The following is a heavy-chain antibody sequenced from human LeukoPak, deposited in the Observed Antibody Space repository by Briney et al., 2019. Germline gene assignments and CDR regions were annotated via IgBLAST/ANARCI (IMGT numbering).Heavy chain of an antibody. J-gene: IGHJ4*02. D-gene: IGHD3-22*01. V-gene: IGHV1-2*02. Sequence: GASVKVSCKASGYTFTGYYIHWVRQAPGQGLEWMGWINPNSGGTNYAQRFQGRVTVTRDTSISTAYMELSRLRSDDTAVYYCARVLNDPLMDDYYDSSGYYYFDYWGQGTLVTVSS. CDR1: GYTFTGYY. CDR2: INPNSGGT. CDR3: ARVLNDPLMDDYYDSSGYYYFDY.